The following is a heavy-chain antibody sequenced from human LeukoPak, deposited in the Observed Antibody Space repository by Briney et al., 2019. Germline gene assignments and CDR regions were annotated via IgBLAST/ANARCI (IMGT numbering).Heavy chain of an antibody. J-gene: IGHJ4*02. CDR3: AKNPYEYYFDY. CDR1: GYTFTGYY. V-gene: IGHV1-2*02. Sequence: GASVKVSCKASGYTFTGYYVHWVRQAPGQGLEWMGWINPNSGDTNYAQKFQGRVTMTRDTSIRTAYMELSGLRSDDTAVYYCAKNPYEYYFDYWSQGTLVTVSS. CDR2: INPNSGDT. D-gene: IGHD5-12*01.